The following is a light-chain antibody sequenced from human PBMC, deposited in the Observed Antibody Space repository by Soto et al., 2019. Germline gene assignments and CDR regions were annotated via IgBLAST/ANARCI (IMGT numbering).Light chain of an antibody. CDR2: DAS. Sequence: EIVLTQSPGTLSLSPGERATLSCRASQSVSNNYLAWYQQKPGQAPRLVIYDASSRATGIPARFSGSGSGTDFTLTISSLEPEDFAVYYCQQRSNWPPWTFGQGTKVDIK. V-gene: IGKV3D-20*02. J-gene: IGKJ1*01. CDR3: QQRSNWPPWT. CDR1: QSVSNNY.